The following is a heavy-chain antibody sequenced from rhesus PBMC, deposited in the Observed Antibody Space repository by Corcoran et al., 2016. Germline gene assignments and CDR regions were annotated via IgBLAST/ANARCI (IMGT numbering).Heavy chain of an antibody. CDR2: IGGTRGST. J-gene: IGHJ4*01. Sequence: QVQLQESGPGLVKPSETLSLTCAVSGGTITSRSWWTWIRQPPGKGLEWIGNIGGTRGSTYYNPALKSRVTISKDTSKNQFSLRLSSVTAADTAVYYCARRVGGNYYFDCWGQGVLVTVSS. CDR1: GGTITSRSW. V-gene: IGHV4-65*02. CDR3: ARRVGGNYYFDC. D-gene: IGHD4-17*01.